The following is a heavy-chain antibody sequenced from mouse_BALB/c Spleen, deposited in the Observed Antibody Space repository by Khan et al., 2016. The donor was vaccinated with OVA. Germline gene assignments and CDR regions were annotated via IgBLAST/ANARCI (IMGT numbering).Heavy chain of an antibody. CDR3: ARQPYYHYNIMDY. CDR1: GFSLTNSG. J-gene: IGHJ4*01. V-gene: IGHV2-6-1*01. Sequence: VQLVESGPGLVAPSQSLSITCPISGFSLTNSGVHWVRQPPGKGLEWLVVIWSAGSTTYNSALKSSLTISKDHSKSPVFLKVNSLQTDDTDMYFCARQPYYHYNIMDYWGQGTAVTVSA. CDR2: IWSAGST. D-gene: IGHD2-4*01.